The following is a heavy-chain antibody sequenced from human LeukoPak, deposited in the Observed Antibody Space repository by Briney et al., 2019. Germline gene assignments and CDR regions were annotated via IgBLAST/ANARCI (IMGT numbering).Heavy chain of an antibody. Sequence: SETLSLTCTVSGGSISSYYWSWIRQPPGKGLEWIGYIYYSGSTNYNPSLKSRVTISVDTSKNQFSLKLSSVTAADTAVYYCARGSRSSGWPTFDYWGQGTLVTVSS. CDR2: IYYSGST. D-gene: IGHD6-19*01. J-gene: IGHJ4*02. CDR1: GGSISSYY. CDR3: ARGSRSSGWPTFDY. V-gene: IGHV4-59*01.